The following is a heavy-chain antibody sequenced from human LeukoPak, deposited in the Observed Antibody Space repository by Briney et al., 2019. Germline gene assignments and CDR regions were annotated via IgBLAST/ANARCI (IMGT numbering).Heavy chain of an antibody. CDR3: ARDAWPLTYCGGNGGCAFDI. Sequence: GGSLRLSCVASGFTFSGYWMTWVRQAPGRGLEWVANIKQDGSEQFYVASVEGRFTITRDNTGTSLYLEMNNLRVEDTALYFCARDAWPLTYCGGNGGCAFDIWGRGTMVTVSS. CDR2: IKQDGSEQ. D-gene: IGHD2-21*01. J-gene: IGHJ3*02. V-gene: IGHV3-7*01. CDR1: GFTFSGYW.